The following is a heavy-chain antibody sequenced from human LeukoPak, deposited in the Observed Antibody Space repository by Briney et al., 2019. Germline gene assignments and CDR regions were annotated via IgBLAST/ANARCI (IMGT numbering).Heavy chain of an antibody. CDR3: ARDREPEFDY. D-gene: IGHD1-26*01. Sequence: PSESLSLTCTVSGGSISSYYWSSIRQPARRGLEWIGRIYTSGSTNYNPSLKSRVTMSVDTSKNQFSLKLSSVTAADTAVYYCARDREPEFDYWGQGTLVTVSS. V-gene: IGHV4-4*07. CDR1: GGSISSYY. CDR2: IYTSGST. J-gene: IGHJ4*02.